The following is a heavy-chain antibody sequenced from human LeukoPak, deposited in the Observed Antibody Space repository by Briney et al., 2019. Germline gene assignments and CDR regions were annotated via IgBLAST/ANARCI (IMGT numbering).Heavy chain of an antibody. D-gene: IGHD5-18*01. J-gene: IGHJ4*02. CDR3: AREQAAMVTIDY. V-gene: IGHV3-74*01. CDR2: ISSDGSRT. CDR1: RFTFSSYW. Sequence: GGSLRLSCAASRFTFSSYWMHWVRQAPGKGLVWVSRISSDGSRTNYADSVKGRFTISRDNAKNTLYLQMNSLRAEDTAVYYCAREQAAMVTIDYWGQGTLVTVSS.